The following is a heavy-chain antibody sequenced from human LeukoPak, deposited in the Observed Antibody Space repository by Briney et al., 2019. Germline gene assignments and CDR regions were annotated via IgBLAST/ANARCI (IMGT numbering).Heavy chain of an antibody. Sequence: ASVKGSCKASGFAFASYGISWVRQATGQGLEWMGWISAYNGNTIYAQKLQGRVTMTTDPSTSTASTALRGLSCDDTAASCCAVGRDGYKKFGGQGPVVPVSS. V-gene: IGHV1-18*01. CDR1: GFAFASYG. D-gene: IGHD5-24*01. CDR2: ISAYNGNT. J-gene: IGHJ4*02. CDR3: AVGRDGYKKF.